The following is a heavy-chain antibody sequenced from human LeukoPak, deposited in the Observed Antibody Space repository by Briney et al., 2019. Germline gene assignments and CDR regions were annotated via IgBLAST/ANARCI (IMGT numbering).Heavy chain of an antibody. CDR1: VFTFSSFG. V-gene: IGHV3-33*01. J-gene: IGHJ3*02. Sequence: GGSLRLSWAASVFTFSSFGMHWVRQVPGKGLEWVAVIWYDGSEKYYADSVKGRFTISRDNSKNTLYLQMNSLRAEDTAVYYCARGGDAFDIWGQGTMVTVSS. CDR3: ARGGDAFDI. CDR2: IWYDGSEK.